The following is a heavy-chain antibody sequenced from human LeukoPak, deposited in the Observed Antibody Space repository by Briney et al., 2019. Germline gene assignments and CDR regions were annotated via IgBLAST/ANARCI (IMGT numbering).Heavy chain of an antibody. J-gene: IGHJ6*04. CDR2: IYYSGST. D-gene: IGHD3-3*01. CDR3: ARSLWSGAMDV. CDR1: GGSISSYY. V-gene: IGHV4-59*01. Sequence: SETLSLTCPVSGGSISSYYWSWIRQPPGKGLEWIGYIYYSGSTNYNPSLKSRVTISVDTSKNQVSLKLSSVTAADTAVYYCARSLWSGAMDVWGKGTTVTVSS.